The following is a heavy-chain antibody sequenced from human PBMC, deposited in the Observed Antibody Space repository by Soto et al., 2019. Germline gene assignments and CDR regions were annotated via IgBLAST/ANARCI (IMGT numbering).Heavy chain of an antibody. J-gene: IGHJ6*02. Sequence: GESLKISCKGSGYSFTTYWIGWVRQMPGKGLEWMGIVYPGDSDTRYSPSSQGQVTISADKSISTAYLQWSSLKASDTAMYYCARLSVYSSSSNGMDVWGQGTTVTVSS. CDR1: GYSFTTYW. V-gene: IGHV5-51*01. CDR3: ARLSVYSSSSNGMDV. D-gene: IGHD6-6*01. CDR2: VYPGDSDT.